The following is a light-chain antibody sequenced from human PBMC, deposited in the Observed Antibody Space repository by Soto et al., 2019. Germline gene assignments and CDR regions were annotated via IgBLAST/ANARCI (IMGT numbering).Light chain of an antibody. CDR2: GAY. Sequence: EIGVTQSPATLSVSPGGRATLSFRASQSISSNLAWYQQKPGQAPRLVIYGAYSRATGIPARFSGSGSGTEFTLTISSPQSEDFAAYHCQHYTPWPRTFRQGTQLDIK. V-gene: IGKV3-15*01. CDR3: QHYTPWPRT. J-gene: IGKJ1*01. CDR1: QSISSN.